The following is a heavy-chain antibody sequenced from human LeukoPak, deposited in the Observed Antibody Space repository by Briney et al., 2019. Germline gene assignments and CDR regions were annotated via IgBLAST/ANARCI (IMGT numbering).Heavy chain of an antibody. V-gene: IGHV4-61*02. CDR2: IYSSGST. J-gene: IGHJ6*02. Sequence: SQTLSLTCTVSGGSISSGTFYWSWNRQPAGKGLESIGRIYSSGSTNYNPSLKSRVTISIDASKNQFSLKLRSVTAADSAVYYCARDHSTSYYGMDVWGQGTSVIVSS. D-gene: IGHD6-13*01. CDR1: GGSISSGTFY. CDR3: ARDHSTSYYGMDV.